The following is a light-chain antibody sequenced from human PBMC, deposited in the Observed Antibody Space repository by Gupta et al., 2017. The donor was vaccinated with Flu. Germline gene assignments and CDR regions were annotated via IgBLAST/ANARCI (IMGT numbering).Light chain of an antibody. CDR1: QSVLYSSNNNDY. J-gene: IGKJ1*01. CDR3: QQYYSLPWT. CDR2: WAS. Sequence: DIVMTQSPDSLAVSLGERATIHCKSSQSVLYSSNNNDYLAWYQQKPGQSPKLLIYWASTRESGVPDRISGTGSGTDFTLTISSLQAEDVATYYCQQYYSLPWTFGQGTKVEIK. V-gene: IGKV4-1*01.